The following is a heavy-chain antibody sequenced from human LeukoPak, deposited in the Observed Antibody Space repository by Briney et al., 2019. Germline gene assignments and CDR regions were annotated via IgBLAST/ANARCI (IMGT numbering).Heavy chain of an antibody. J-gene: IGHJ4*02. D-gene: IGHD6-19*01. CDR1: GGSISSGGYY. CDR3: ARAEQWLPNDY. CDR2: IYHSGST. Sequence: SQTLSLTCTVSGGSISSGGYYWSWIRQPPGKGLEWIGYIYHSGSTYYNPSLKSRVTISVDRSKNQFSLKLSSVTAADTAVYYCARAEQWLPNDYWGQGTLVTVSS. V-gene: IGHV4-30-2*01.